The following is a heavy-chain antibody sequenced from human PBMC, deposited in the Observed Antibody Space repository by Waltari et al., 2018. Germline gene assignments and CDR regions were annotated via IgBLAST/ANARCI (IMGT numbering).Heavy chain of an antibody. J-gene: IGHJ4*02. CDR3: ASSGGNGDYVLIGY. V-gene: IGHV4-59*01. CDR1: GGSISSYY. Sequence: QVQLQESGPGLVKPSETLSLTCTVSGGSISSYYWSWIRQPPGKGLEWIGYIYYSGSTNYNPSLKSRVTISVDTSKNQFSLKLSSVTAADTAVYYCASSGGNGDYVLIGYWGQGTLVTVSS. D-gene: IGHD4-17*01. CDR2: IYYSGST.